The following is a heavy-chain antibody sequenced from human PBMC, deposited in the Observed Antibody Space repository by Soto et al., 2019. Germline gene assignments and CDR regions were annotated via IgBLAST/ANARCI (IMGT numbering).Heavy chain of an antibody. J-gene: IGHJ1*01. D-gene: IGHD2-8*01. CDR3: AQGDIVLMVYAIEYFQH. CDR1: GGSISSSSYY. V-gene: IGHV4-39*01. Sequence: QLQLQESGPGLVKPSETLSLTCTVSGGSISSSSYYWGWIRQPPGKGLEWIGSIYYSGSTYYNPSLKSRVTIAVDTSKNQFSLKLSSVTAADTAVYYCAQGDIVLMVYAIEYFQHWGQGTLVTVSS. CDR2: IYYSGST.